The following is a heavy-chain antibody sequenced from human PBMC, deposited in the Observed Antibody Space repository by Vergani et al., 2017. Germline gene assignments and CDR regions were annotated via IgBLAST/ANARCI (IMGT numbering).Heavy chain of an antibody. CDR2: IKSDGSIT. D-gene: IGHD3-9*01. CDR3: ARARCIETCYMSNWPDS. J-gene: IGHJ5*01. CDR1: GFTFSACP. Sequence: EVQLLQSGGGVIQPGGSVRLSCAASGFTFSACPMTWVRQAPGKGLEWVSRIKSDGSITAYADSVKGRFTISRDNAQNTLYLQMNSLRVEDTGVYYCARARCIETCYMSNWPDSWGQGTLVTVSS. V-gene: IGHV3-74*03.